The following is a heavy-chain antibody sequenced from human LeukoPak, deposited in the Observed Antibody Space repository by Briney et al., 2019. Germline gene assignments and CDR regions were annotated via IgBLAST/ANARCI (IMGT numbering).Heavy chain of an antibody. J-gene: IGHJ4*02. Sequence: PGGSLRLSCAASGFTFSGSAMHWVRQASGKGGEGVGRIRRKSKSYATAYAASGRGKFTSAREESKKWAYVQMDSLKTEDTAVYYCATVAAAGFFDYWGQGTLVTVSS. CDR1: GFTFSGSA. D-gene: IGHD6-13*01. V-gene: IGHV3-73*01. CDR2: IRRKSKSYAT. CDR3: ATVAAAGFFDY.